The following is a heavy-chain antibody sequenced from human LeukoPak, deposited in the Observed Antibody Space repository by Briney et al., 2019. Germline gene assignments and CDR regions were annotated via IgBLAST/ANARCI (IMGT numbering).Heavy chain of an antibody. V-gene: IGHV4-34*01. CDR1: GGSFSGYY. Sequence: SETLSLTCAVYGGSFSGYYWSWIRQPPGKGLEWIGEINHSGSTNYNPSLKSRVTISVDTSKNQFSLKLSSVTAADTAVYYCATEYYDSSLGYWGQGTLVTVSS. CDR2: INHSGST. D-gene: IGHD3-22*01. J-gene: IGHJ4*02. CDR3: ATEYYDSSLGY.